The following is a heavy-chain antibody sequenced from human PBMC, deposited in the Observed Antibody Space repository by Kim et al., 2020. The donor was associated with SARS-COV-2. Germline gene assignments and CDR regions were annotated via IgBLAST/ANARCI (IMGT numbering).Heavy chain of an antibody. CDR2: IYHSGST. D-gene: IGHD6-19*01. Sequence: SETLSLTCAVSGGSISSSNWWSWVRQPPGKGLEWIGEIYHSGSTNYNPSLKSRVTISVDKSKNQFSLKLSSVTAADTAVYYCARDSSARLSPGIFDYWGQGTLVTVSS. V-gene: IGHV4-4*02. CDR1: GGSISSSNW. CDR3: ARDSSARLSPGIFDY. J-gene: IGHJ4*02.